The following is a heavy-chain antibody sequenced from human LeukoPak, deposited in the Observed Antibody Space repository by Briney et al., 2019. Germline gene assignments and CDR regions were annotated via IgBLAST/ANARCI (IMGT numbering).Heavy chain of an antibody. J-gene: IGHJ4*02. D-gene: IGHD3-10*01. CDR1: GYSFANYW. Sequence: GESLKISCKGSGYSFANYWIAWVRQMPGKGLEWMGIIYPGDSDIRYSPSFQGQVTISADKSISTAYLQWSSLKASDTAMYYCARPFTYYYGSGSPYYFDYWGQGTLVTVSS. CDR2: IYPGDSDI. CDR3: ARPFTYYYGSGSPYYFDY. V-gene: IGHV5-51*01.